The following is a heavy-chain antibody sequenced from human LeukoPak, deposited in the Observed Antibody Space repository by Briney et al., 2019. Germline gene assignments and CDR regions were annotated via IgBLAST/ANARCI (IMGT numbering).Heavy chain of an antibody. D-gene: IGHD5-18*01. CDR2: IYSGGST. CDR3: ARGRGYSYGPVAY. CDR1: GFTVSSNY. V-gene: IGHV3-66*02. J-gene: IGHJ4*02. Sequence: PGRSLRLSCAASGFTVSSNYMSWVRQAPGKGLEWVSVIYSGGSTYYADSVKGRFTISRDNSKNTLYLQMNSLRAEDTAVYYCARGRGYSYGPVAYWGQGTLVTVSS.